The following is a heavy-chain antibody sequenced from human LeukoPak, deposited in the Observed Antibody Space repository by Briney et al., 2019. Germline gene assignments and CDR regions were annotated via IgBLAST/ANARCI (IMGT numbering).Heavy chain of an antibody. V-gene: IGHV4-59*01. CDR3: ARTYGSSGLGYFDL. J-gene: IGHJ2*01. CDR1: GGSISSYY. D-gene: IGHD6-13*01. Sequence: SETLSLTCTVSGGSISSYYWSWIRQPPGKGLEWIGYIYYSGSTNYSPSLESRLTISVDTSKNQFSLKLSSVTAADTAVYYCARTYGSSGLGYFDLWGRGTLVTVSS. CDR2: IYYSGST.